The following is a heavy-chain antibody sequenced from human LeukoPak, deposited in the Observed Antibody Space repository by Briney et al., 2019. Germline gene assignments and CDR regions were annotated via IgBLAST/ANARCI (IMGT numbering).Heavy chain of an antibody. V-gene: IGHV3-66*01. J-gene: IGHJ4*02. CDR2: IYSGGST. CDR1: GFTFSSYA. CDR3: ASGRPRYYYDSSGLSDY. Sequence: PGGSLRLSCAASGFTFSSYAMSWVRQAPGKGLEWVSVIYSGGSTYYADSVKGRFTISRDNSKNTLYLQMNSLRAEDTAVYYCASGRPRYYYDSSGLSDYWGQGTLVTVSS. D-gene: IGHD3-22*01.